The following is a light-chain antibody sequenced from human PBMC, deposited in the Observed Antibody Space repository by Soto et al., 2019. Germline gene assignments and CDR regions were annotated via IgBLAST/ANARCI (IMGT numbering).Light chain of an antibody. V-gene: IGKV3-15*01. J-gene: IGKJ1*01. CDR3: QQYNYWPPWT. CDR2: DAS. CDR1: QSAGNN. Sequence: IVMTQSPATLSVSPGERATLSCRASQSAGNNLAWYQQKPGQAPRLLIYDASTRATGIPARFSGSGSGTEFTLTISGLQSEDFAVYYCQQYNYWPPWTFGQGTKVEIK.